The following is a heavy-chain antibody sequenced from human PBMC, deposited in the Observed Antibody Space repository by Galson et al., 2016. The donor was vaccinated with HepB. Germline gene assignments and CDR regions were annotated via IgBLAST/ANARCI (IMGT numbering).Heavy chain of an antibody. J-gene: IGHJ4*02. V-gene: IGHV3-23*01. CDR1: GFTFSSFD. CDR3: AKSYSSGSRWPLEY. CDR2: ISGSGAST. Sequence: SLRLSCAVSGFTFSSFDMSWVRQAPGKGLEWVSVISGSGASTYSADSVKGRFTISRDNSKNTLYLQMNSLRGEDTAFYYCAKSYSSGSRWPLEYWGQGTLVTVSS. D-gene: IGHD3-10*01.